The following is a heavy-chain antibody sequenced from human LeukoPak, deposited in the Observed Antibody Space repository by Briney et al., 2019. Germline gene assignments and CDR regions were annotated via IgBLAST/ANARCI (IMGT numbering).Heavy chain of an antibody. CDR2: IYYSGTT. CDR1: GGSVSSRSHY. CDR3: ARRNDYDFWSGNQYYFDY. D-gene: IGHD3-3*01. Sequence: SETLSLTCSVSGGSVSSRSHYWGWIRQSPGKGLEWIGTIYYSGTTFYNPSLQSRVSISVDTSRDQFSLRLNSVTAADTAVYYCARRNDYDFWSGNQYYFDYWGLGTLIIVSS. V-gene: IGHV4-39*01. J-gene: IGHJ4*02.